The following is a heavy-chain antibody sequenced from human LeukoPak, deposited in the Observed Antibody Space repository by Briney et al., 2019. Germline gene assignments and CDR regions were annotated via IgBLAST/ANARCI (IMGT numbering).Heavy chain of an antibody. CDR2: IIPIFGTA. D-gene: IGHD6-6*01. CDR3: ARSGIYSSSPFDY. CDR1: GYTFTSYD. Sequence: GASVKVSCKASGYTFTSYDINWVRQATGQGLEWMGGIIPIFGTANYAQKFQGRVTITADESTSTAYMELSSLRSEDTAVYYCARSGIYSSSPFDYWGQGTLVTVSS. J-gene: IGHJ4*02. V-gene: IGHV1-69*13.